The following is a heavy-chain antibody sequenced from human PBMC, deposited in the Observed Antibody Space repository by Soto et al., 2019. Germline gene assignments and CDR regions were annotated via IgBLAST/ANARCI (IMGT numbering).Heavy chain of an antibody. D-gene: IGHD6-13*01. Sequence: PGGSLRLSCAASGFSLSPYWMHWVRQVPGRGLEWVARLSSDGFGAAYADSVKGRFFISRDIARNTLSLQMNSLRAEDTAVYYCARDQEAGSFFPYYYGMDVWGQGTTVTVSS. V-gene: IGHV3-74*03. CDR1: GFSLSPYW. CDR2: LSSDGFGA. CDR3: ARDQEAGSFFPYYYGMDV. J-gene: IGHJ6*02.